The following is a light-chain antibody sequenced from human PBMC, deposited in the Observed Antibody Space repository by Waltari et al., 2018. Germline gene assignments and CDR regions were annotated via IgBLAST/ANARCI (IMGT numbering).Light chain of an antibody. V-gene: IGKV3-20*01. J-gene: IGKJ2*01. Sequence: EIVFTQSPDTLSLSPGERATLSCRASQSVSSDSLAWYQQKHGQAPRLLIYGASSRATGIPDRFSGSGSGTDFTLTVSRLEPEDFAVYYCQQYGSSPYTFGQGTKVDIK. CDR1: QSVSSDS. CDR2: GAS. CDR3: QQYGSSPYT.